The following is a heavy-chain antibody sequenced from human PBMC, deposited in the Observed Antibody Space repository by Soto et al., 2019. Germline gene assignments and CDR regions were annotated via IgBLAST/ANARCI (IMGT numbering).Heavy chain of an antibody. V-gene: IGHV3-74*01. CDR2: INGDGSKT. CDR3: ARSPMFNFDS. J-gene: IGHJ4*02. D-gene: IGHD3-10*02. CDR1: GFTFSSYW. Sequence: GGSLRLSCAASGFTFSSYWIHWVRQAPGKGLVWVSQINGDGSKTTYADSVKGRFTISRDNARNTLYLQMNSLGAEDTAVYYCARSPMFNFDSWGQGTLVTVSS.